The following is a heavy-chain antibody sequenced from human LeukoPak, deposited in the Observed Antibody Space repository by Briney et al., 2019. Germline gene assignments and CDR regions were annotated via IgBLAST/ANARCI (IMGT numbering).Heavy chain of an antibody. V-gene: IGHV1-69*05. CDR1: GGTFSSYA. CDR3: ARDGNVDTAMVFEFDY. D-gene: IGHD5-18*01. CDR2: IIPIFGTA. Sequence: GASVKVSCKASGGTFSSYAISGVRQAPGQGLEWMGRIIPIFGTANYAQKFQGRVTITTDESTSTAYMELSSLRSEDTAVYYCARDGNVDTAMVFEFDYWGQGTLVTVSS. J-gene: IGHJ4*02.